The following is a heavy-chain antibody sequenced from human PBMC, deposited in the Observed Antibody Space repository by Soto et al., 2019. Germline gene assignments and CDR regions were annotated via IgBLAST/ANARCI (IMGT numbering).Heavy chain of an antibody. Sequence: PSETLSLTCTVSGGSLSSYYWSWIRRPPGMGLEWIASISYSGTTNYNSSLKSRITISIDTSKNQLSLKINSVTTADTAVYYCAREGYNFGPFDYWGQGALVT. CDR3: AREGYNFGPFDY. D-gene: IGHD5-18*01. J-gene: IGHJ4*02. V-gene: IGHV4-59*01. CDR2: ISYSGTT. CDR1: GGSLSSYY.